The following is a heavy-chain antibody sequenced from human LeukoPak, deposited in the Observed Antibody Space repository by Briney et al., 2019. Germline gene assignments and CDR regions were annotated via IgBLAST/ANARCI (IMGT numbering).Heavy chain of an antibody. CDR1: GFTFSSYS. V-gene: IGHV3-7*01. Sequence: GSLRLSCAASGFTFSSYSMNWVRQTPGKGLEWVANIKQDGSEKYYVDSVKGRFTISRDNAKNSLYLQMNSLRAEDTAVYYCARHPQGDPYYYYCMDVWGKGTTVTVSS. J-gene: IGHJ6*03. D-gene: IGHD3-10*01. CDR2: IKQDGSEK. CDR3: ARHPQGDPYYYYCMDV.